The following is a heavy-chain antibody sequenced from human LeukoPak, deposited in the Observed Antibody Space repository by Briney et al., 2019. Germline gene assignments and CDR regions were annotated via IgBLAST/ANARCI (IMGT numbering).Heavy chain of an antibody. CDR3: AKASHYDSSGYYYEGKNYFDY. J-gene: IGHJ4*02. Sequence: GGSLRLSCAASGFTFSSYAMSWVRQAPGKGLEWVSGISGSGGSTYYADSVKGRFTISRDNSKNTLYLQMNSLRAEDTAVYYCAKASHYDSSGYYYEGKNYFDYWGRGTLVTVSS. V-gene: IGHV3-23*01. CDR2: ISGSGGST. D-gene: IGHD3-22*01. CDR1: GFTFSSYA.